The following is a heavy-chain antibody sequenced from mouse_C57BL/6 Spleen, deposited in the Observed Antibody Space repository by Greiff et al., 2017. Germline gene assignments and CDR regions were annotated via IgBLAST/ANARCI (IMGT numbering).Heavy chain of an antibody. V-gene: IGHV1-55*01. CDR2: IYPGSGST. J-gene: IGHJ4*01. Sequence: QVQLQQPGAELVKPGASVKMSCKASGYTFTSYWITWVKQRPGQGLEWIGDIYPGSGSTNYNEKVKSKATLTVDTSSSTAYMQLSSLTSEDSAVYYCARRGGYDLYYAMDYWGQGTSVTVSS. CDR3: ARRGGYDLYYAMDY. D-gene: IGHD2-2*01. CDR1: GYTFTSYW.